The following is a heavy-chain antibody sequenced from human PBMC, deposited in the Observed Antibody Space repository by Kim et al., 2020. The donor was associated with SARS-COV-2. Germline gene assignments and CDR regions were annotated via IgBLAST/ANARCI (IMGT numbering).Heavy chain of an antibody. Sequence: SNPSLKSRFTISVDKSKNQFSLKLISVTAADTAVYYCASLIGYPRYYFDYWGQGTLVTVSS. V-gene: IGHV4-4*02. J-gene: IGHJ4*02. D-gene: IGHD3-9*01. CDR3: ASLIGYPRYYFDY.